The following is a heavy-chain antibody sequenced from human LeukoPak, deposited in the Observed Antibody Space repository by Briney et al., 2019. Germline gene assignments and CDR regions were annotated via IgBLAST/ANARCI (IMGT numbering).Heavy chain of an antibody. J-gene: IGHJ3*02. V-gene: IGHV4-59*01. CDR2: IYYSGST. D-gene: IGHD5-12*01. Sequence: SETLSLTCTVSGGSISSYYWSWIRQPPGKGLEWIGYIYYSGSTNYNPSLKSRVTISVDTSKNQFSLKLSSATAADTAVYYCARKDSGYGSDAFDIWGQGTMVTVSS. CDR1: GGSISSYY. CDR3: ARKDSGYGSDAFDI.